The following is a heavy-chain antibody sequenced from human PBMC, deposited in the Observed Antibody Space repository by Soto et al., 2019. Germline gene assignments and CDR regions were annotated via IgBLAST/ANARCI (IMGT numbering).Heavy chain of an antibody. CDR2: INAGNGNT. V-gene: IGHV1-3*01. Sequence: ASVKVSCKASGYTFTSYAMHWVRQAPGQRLEWMGWINAGNGNTKYSQKFQGRVTITRDTSASTAYMELSSLRSEDTAVYYCARDYYGSGTSDFRGQGTTVTVSS. D-gene: IGHD3-10*01. CDR3: ARDYYGSGTSDF. J-gene: IGHJ6*02. CDR1: GYTFTSYA.